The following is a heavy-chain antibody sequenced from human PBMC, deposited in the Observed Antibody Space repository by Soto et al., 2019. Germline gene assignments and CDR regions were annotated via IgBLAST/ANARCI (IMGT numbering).Heavy chain of an antibody. V-gene: IGHV3-7*01. D-gene: IGHD3-3*01. CDR2: IKQDGSEK. Sequence: EVQLVESGGGLVQPGGSLRLSCAASGFTFSDFWMTWVRQAPGKGLEWLTNIKQDGSEKYSLDSVKGRFTISRDNAKNSLYLQMNSLGAEDTAVYYCARVNKYYGDYYDMDVWGKGTTVTVSS. CDR1: GFTFSDFW. CDR3: ARVNKYYGDYYDMDV. J-gene: IGHJ6*03.